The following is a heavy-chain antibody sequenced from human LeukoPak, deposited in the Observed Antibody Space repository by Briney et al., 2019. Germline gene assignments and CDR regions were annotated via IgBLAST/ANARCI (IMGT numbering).Heavy chain of an antibody. J-gene: IGHJ3*02. CDR2: IYSGGST. Sequence: PGGSLRLSCAASGFTVSSNYMSWVRQAPGKGLEWVSVIYSGGSTYYADSVKGRFTISRDNSKNTLYLQMNSLRAEDTAVYYCARDLVAGRNAFDIWGQGTMVTVSS. CDR1: GFTVSSNY. D-gene: IGHD2-15*01. V-gene: IGHV3-66*01. CDR3: ARDLVAGRNAFDI.